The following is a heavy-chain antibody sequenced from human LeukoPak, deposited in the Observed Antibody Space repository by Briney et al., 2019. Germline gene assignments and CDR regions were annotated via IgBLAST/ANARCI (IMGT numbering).Heavy chain of an antibody. CDR2: IHPMSGDT. V-gene: IGHV1-2*02. CDR3: ARDGEYGTGSYYRGSFAY. D-gene: IGHD3-10*01. Sequence: ASVKVSCKASGDTFTAFYIHWVRQAPGQGLEWMGWIHPMSGDTRYAQKFQGRVTMARDTSISTVYMDLSSLRSEDTAVYYCARDGEYGTGSYYRGSFAYWGQG. J-gene: IGHJ4*02. CDR1: GDTFTAFY.